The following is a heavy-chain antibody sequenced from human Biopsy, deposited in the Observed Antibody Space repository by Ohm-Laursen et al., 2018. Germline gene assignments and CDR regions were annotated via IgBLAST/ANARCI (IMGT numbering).Heavy chain of an antibody. CDR3: VKAYSAIYWFDP. D-gene: IGHD2-21*01. Sequence: GSLRLSCAASGFIFSRNDMSWVRQAPEKGLEWVSGISGSGASTYYADSVKGRFTISRDNSKNTLFLQMDRLRADDTAVYYCVKAYSAIYWFDPWGQGTLVTVSS. CDR2: ISGSGAST. J-gene: IGHJ5*02. V-gene: IGHV3-23*01. CDR1: GFIFSRND.